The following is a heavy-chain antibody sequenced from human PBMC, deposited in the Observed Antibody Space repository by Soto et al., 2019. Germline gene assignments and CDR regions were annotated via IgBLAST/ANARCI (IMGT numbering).Heavy chain of an antibody. CDR1: GFTFSSYS. J-gene: IGHJ4*02. D-gene: IGHD5-12*01. CDR3: ARAWTIDY. V-gene: IGHV3-21*01. Sequence: EVQLVESGGGLVKPGGSLRLSCAASGFTFSSYSMNWVRQAPGKGLEWVSSISSSSSYIYYADSVKGRFTISRDNAKNSRYLQMNSLRAEEAAVYYCARAWTIDYWGQGTLVTVSS. CDR2: ISSSSSYI.